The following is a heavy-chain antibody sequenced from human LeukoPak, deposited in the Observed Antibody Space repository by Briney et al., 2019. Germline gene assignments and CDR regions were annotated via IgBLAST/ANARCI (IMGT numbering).Heavy chain of an antibody. CDR2: ISSSGSTI. J-gene: IGHJ4*02. CDR3: ARTQYYCGSGSPDY. Sequence: PGGSLRLSCAASGFTFSSYEMNWVRQAPGKGLEWVSYISSSGSTIYYADSVKGRFTISRDNAKNSLYLQMNSLRAEDTAVYYCARTQYYCGSGSPDYWGQGTLVTVSS. D-gene: IGHD3-10*01. V-gene: IGHV3-48*03. CDR1: GFTFSSYE.